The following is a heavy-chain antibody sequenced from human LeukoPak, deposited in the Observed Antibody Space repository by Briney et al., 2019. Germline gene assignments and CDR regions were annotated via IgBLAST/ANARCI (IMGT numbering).Heavy chain of an antibody. J-gene: IGHJ6*02. D-gene: IGHD2-2*01. CDR1: GYTFTSYP. Sequence: VASVKVSCKASGYTFTSYPISWVRQAPGQGLEWMGWVSVYNSNTKYAQNVQGRVTMTTDRSTSTAYMELRSLRSDDTAVYYCARGYCRSTSCHEPPLYGMDVWGQGTTVTVS. V-gene: IGHV1-18*01. CDR2: VSVYNSNT. CDR3: ARGYCRSTSCHEPPLYGMDV.